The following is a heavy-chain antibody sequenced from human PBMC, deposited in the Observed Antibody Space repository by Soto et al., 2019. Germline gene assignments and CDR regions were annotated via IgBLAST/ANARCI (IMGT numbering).Heavy chain of an antibody. V-gene: IGHV3-23*01. CDR2: ISGSGGST. J-gene: IGHJ6*02. CDR1: GFTFSSYA. D-gene: IGHD6-13*01. Sequence: PGGSLRLSCAASGFTFSSYAMSWVRQAPGKGLEWVSAISGSGGSTYYADSVKGRFTISRDNSKNTLYLQMNSLRAEDTAVYYCAKDSSSWPDYYYGMDVWGQGTTVTVSS. CDR3: AKDSSSWPDYYYGMDV.